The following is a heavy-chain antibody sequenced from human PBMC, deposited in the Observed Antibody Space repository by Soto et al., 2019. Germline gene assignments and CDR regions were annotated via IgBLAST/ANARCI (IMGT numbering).Heavy chain of an antibody. CDR1: GYTFTGYY. V-gene: IGHV1-2*04. Sequence: ASGKVSCKASGYTFTGYYMHLVRQAPVQVLEWIVWMSPKIFGTNYAQKFQGWFTRTGDGSIIAWYMELSMLRSEESGVYYWSGGLTXTXSQIGTNKSYYSYYGMDVWGQGTTVTVSS. D-gene: IGHD1-1*01. CDR2: MSPKIFGT. CDR3: SGGLTXTXSQIGTNKSYYSYYGMDV. J-gene: IGHJ6*02.